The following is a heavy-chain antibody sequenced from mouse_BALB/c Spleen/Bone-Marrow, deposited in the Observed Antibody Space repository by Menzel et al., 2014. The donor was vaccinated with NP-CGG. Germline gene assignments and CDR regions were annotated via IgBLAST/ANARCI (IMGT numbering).Heavy chain of an antibody. Sequence: GQLQQSGAELVRPGASVKVSCKASGYTFTSYWINWVKQRPGQGLEWIGNIYPSDSYTNYNQNFKDKATLTVDKSSSTAYMQLSSPTSEDSAIYYCTRQYGNYYAMDYWGQGTSVTVSS. V-gene: IGHV1S126*01. CDR3: TRQYGNYYAMDY. CDR1: GYTFTSYW. J-gene: IGHJ4*01. D-gene: IGHD2-10*02. CDR2: IYPSDSYT.